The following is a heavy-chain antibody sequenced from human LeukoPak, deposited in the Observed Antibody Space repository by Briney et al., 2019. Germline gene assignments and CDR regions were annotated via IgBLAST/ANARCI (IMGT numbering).Heavy chain of an antibody. V-gene: IGHV1-18*01. D-gene: IGHD2-21*02. CDR1: GYTFANYA. CDR3: ARANCAGDCYLKH. J-gene: IGHJ4*02. Sequence: GASVKVSCKASGYTFANYAITWVRQAPGQGLVYMGWISVDNGDTNDAQMLQGRVTMTTDTSTNTAYMELRGLRSDDTAVYYCARANCAGDCYLKHWGQGTLVTVSS. CDR2: ISVDNGDT.